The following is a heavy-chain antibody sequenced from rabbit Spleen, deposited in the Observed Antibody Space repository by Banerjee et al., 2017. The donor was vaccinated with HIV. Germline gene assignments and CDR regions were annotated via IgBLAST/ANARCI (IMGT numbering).Heavy chain of an antibody. CDR1: GVSFNDKDV. Sequence: QQQLEESGGGLVKPEGSLTLTCKASGVSFNDKDVMCLVRQAPGKGLELFACMNIGSGYIYYASWAKGRFSISKTSSSTVTLQMTSLTAADTAAYFCAREDASADAYGNFDLWGPGTLVTVS. CDR3: AREDASADAYGNFDL. J-gene: IGHJ4*01. V-gene: IGHV1S45*01. CDR2: MNIGSGYI. D-gene: IGHD2-1*01.